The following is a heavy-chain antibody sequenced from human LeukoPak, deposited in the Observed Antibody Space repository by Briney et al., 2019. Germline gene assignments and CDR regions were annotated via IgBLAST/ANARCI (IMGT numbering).Heavy chain of an antibody. CDR3: ARGDYDILTGYSYFYY. D-gene: IGHD3-9*01. V-gene: IGHV4-59*01. J-gene: IGHJ4*02. CDR2: IYSSGST. CDR1: GGSISSYY. Sequence: SETLSLTCTVSGGSISSYYWNWIRQPPGKGLQWIGYIYSSGSTNYNPSLKSRVTISEATSKNQFSLKLSSVTAADTAVYYCARGDYDILTGYSYFYYWGQGTLVTVSS.